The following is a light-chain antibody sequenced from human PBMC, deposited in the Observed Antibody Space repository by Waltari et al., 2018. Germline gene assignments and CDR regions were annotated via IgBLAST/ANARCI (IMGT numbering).Light chain of an antibody. J-gene: IGLJ2*01. CDR3: GTWDSSLTAGV. V-gene: IGLV1-51*02. Sequence: QSVLTQPPSLSAAPCQKVPISCPGSSSNIGSNRLSWYQQFPGTAPKLLSYEDNRRPSGTPDRFSGSKSGTSATLDITGLQTGDEADYYCGTWDSSLTAGVFGGGTKLTVL. CDR1: SSNIGSNR. CDR2: EDN.